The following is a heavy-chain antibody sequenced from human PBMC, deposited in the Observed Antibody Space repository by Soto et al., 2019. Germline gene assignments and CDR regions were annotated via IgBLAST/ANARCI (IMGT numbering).Heavy chain of an antibody. D-gene: IGHD3-9*01. CDR2: IYWDDDR. CDR1: GFSLTANGVG. J-gene: IGHJ4*02. CDR3: AHSVYFKD. Sequence: GSGPTLVNPTQTLTLTCTVSGFSLTANGVGVAWLRQPPGKALEWLALIYWDDDRRYSPSLKNRLSISMDTSKNHVVLTMTNLDPRNTATYYCAHSVYFKDWGPEILVTVS. V-gene: IGHV2-5*02.